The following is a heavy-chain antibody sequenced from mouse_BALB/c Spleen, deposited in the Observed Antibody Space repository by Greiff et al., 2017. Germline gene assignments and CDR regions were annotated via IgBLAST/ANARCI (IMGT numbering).Heavy chain of an antibody. Sequence: VQLQQSGAELVKPGASVKLSCKASGYTFTSYWMHWVKQRPGQGLEWIGEINPSNGRTNYNEKFKSKATLTVDKSSSTAYMQLSSLTSEDSAVYYCASIYYGNYWYFDVWGAGTTVTVSS. CDR3: ASIYYGNYWYFDV. CDR1: GYTFTSYW. D-gene: IGHD2-1*01. CDR2: INPSNGRT. J-gene: IGHJ1*01. V-gene: IGHV1S81*02.